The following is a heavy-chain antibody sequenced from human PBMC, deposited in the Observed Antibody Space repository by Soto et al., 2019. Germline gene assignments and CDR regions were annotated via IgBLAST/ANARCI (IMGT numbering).Heavy chain of an antibody. D-gene: IGHD3-16*02. V-gene: IGHV4-34*01. CDR1: GGSFSGYY. J-gene: IGHJ4*02. CDR3: ARLYIWGSYRSDY. CDR2: INHSGST. Sequence: PSETLSLTCAVYGGSFSGYYWSWIRQPPGKGLEWIGEINHSGSTNYNPSLKSRVTISVDTSKNQFSLKLSSVTAADTAVYYCARLYIWGSYRSDYWGQGTLVTVSS.